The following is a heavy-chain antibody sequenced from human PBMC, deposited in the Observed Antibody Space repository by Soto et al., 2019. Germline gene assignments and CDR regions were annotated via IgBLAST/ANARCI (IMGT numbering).Heavy chain of an antibody. CDR2: INHSGST. J-gene: IGHJ4*02. CDR1: GGSFSGYY. V-gene: IGHV4-34*01. CDR3: ARIGYTISDY. D-gene: IGHD6-25*01. Sequence: SETLSLTCAVYGGSFSGYYWSWIRQPPGKGLEWIGEINHSGSTNYNPSLKSRVTISVDTSKNQFSLKLSSVTAADTAVYYCARIGYTISDYWGQGTLVTVSS.